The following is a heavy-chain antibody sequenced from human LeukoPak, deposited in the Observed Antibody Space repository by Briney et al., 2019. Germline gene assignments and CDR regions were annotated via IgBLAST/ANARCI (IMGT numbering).Heavy chain of an antibody. CDR1: GGTFSSYA. CDR3: ARAHLNYDFWSGYYNLLDRGYMDV. D-gene: IGHD3-3*01. V-gene: IGHV1-69*05. J-gene: IGHJ6*03. CDR2: IIPIFGTA. Sequence: SVKVSCKASGGTFSSYAISWVRQAPGQGLEWMGGIIPIFGTANYAQKFQGRVTIATDESTSTAYMELSSLRSEDTAVYYCARAHLNYDFWSGYYNLLDRGYMDVWGKGTTVTVSS.